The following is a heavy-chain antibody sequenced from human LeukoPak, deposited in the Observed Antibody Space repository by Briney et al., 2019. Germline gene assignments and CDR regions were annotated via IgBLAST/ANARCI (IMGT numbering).Heavy chain of an antibody. Sequence: ASVEVSCKASGYTFTGYYMHWVRQAPGQGLEWMGWINPNSGGTNYAQKFQGRVTMTRDTSISTAYMELSRLRSDDTAVYYCASTPVGNYYDSSGYYYWGQGTLVTVSS. V-gene: IGHV1-2*02. J-gene: IGHJ4*02. CDR3: ASTPVGNYYDSSGYYY. CDR2: INPNSGGT. D-gene: IGHD3-22*01. CDR1: GYTFTGYY.